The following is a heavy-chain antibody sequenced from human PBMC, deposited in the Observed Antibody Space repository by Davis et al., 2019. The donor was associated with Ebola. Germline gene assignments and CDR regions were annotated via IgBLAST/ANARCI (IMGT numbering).Heavy chain of an antibody. Sequence: GESLKISCAASGFPFSLFAMSWVRQTPGKGPEWVSSFSGIGGGAFYADSVKGRFTISRDDSKRTVDLQMNSLRADDTAVYYCARGVDDGSGYYARESWYFDLWGRGTQVTVSS. CDR1: GFPFSLFA. V-gene: IGHV3-23*01. J-gene: IGHJ2*01. D-gene: IGHD3-22*01. CDR3: ARGVDDGSGYYARESWYFDL. CDR2: FSGIGGGA.